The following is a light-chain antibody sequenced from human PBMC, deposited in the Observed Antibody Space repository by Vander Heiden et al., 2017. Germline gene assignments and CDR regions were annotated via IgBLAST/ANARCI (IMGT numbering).Light chain of an antibody. CDR3: CSYAGSFRV. CDR1: SRDVGGYNY. V-gene: IGLV2-11*01. CDR2: DVN. Sequence: QSALTQPRSVSASPGQSVTISCTGTSRDVGGYNYVSWYQQHPGKAPKLMIYDVNKRPSGVPDRFSGSKSDNTASLTISGLQAEDEADYYCCSYAGSFRVFGTGTKVTVL. J-gene: IGLJ1*01.